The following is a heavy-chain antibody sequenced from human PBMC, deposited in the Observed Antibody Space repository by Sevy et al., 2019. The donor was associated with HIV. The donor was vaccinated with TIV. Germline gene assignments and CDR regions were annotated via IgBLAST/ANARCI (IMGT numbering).Heavy chain of an antibody. CDR1: GGSISSSGYY. Sequence: SETLSLTCTVSGGSISSSGYYWGWIRQPPGMGLEWLGSIYYSGSTYYNPSLKSRVTISVDTSKNQFSLKMNSVTAADTADYYCARHPYGDYVGYFDPWGQGTLVTVSS. D-gene: IGHD4-17*01. CDR3: ARHPYGDYVGYFDP. CDR2: IYYSGST. J-gene: IGHJ5*02. V-gene: IGHV4-39*01.